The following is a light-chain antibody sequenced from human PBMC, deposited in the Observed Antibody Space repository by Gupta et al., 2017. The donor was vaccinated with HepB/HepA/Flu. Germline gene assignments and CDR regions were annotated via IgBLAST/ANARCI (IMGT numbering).Light chain of an antibody. CDR2: EAS. CDR3: QRRSNWPLT. V-gene: IGKV3-11*01. CDR1: QSVSSY. J-gene: IGKJ4*01. Sequence: EIVLTQSPATLSLSPGERATLSCRASQSVSSYLVWYQQRPGQAPRLLIYEASNRATGIPARFSGSGSGTDFTLTISSLEPEDFAVYYCQRRSNWPLTFGGGTKVEIK.